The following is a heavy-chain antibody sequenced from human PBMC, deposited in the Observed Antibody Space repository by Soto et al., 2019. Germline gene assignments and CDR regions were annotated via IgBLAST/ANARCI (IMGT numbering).Heavy chain of an antibody. CDR3: TTAPNDIAAAGYYGMDV. CDR1: GFTFSNAW. Sequence: EVQLVESGGGLVKPGGSLRLSCAASGFTFSNAWMSWVRQAPGKGLEWVGRIKSKTDGGTTDYAAPVKGRFTISRDDSKNTLYLQMNSLKTEDTAVYYYTTAPNDIAAAGYYGMDVWGQGTTVTVSS. CDR2: IKSKTDGGTT. J-gene: IGHJ6*02. D-gene: IGHD6-13*01. V-gene: IGHV3-15*01.